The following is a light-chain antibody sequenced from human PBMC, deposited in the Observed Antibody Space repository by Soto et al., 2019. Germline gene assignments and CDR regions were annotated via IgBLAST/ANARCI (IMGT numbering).Light chain of an antibody. V-gene: IGKV1-27*01. CDR3: QKYNSAPRT. CDR1: QGLSNY. J-gene: IGKJ1*01. Sequence: DIQMTQSPSSLSASVGDRVTITCRASQGLSNYLAWYQQKPGKVPKLLIYAASILQSGVPSRFSGSGSGTDFTLTISSLQPEDVATYYCQKYNSAPRTFGQGTKVEIK. CDR2: AAS.